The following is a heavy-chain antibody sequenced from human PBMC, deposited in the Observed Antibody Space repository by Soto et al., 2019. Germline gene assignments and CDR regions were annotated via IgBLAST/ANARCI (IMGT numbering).Heavy chain of an antibody. CDR3: ATSTGWPGFDF. J-gene: IGHJ4*02. Sequence: QVQLQESGPGLVKPSETLSLTCSVSGGSISRYYCSWVRQPPGKGLEWIGDMHYSGNTRYNPSLKTRATVSLDTSKNQFSLKLSSVTAADTAVYHCATSTGWPGFDFWGQGTLAAVSS. D-gene: IGHD2-8*02. CDR2: MHYSGNT. CDR1: GGSISRYY. V-gene: IGHV4-59*08.